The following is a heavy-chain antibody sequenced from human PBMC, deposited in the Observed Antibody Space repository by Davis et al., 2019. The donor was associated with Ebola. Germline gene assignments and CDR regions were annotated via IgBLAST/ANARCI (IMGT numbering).Heavy chain of an antibody. J-gene: IGHJ3*02. V-gene: IGHV4-59*01. CDR2: IYYSGST. CDR1: GGSFSSYY. CDR3: ARDATMVQGVIIADAFDI. Sequence: MPSEALSLTCAVYGGSFSSYYWSWIRQPPGKGLEWIGYIYYSGSTNYNPSLKSRVTISVGPSKNQFSLKLSSVTAADTAVYYCARDATMVQGVIIADAFDIWGQGTMVTVSS. D-gene: IGHD3-10*01.